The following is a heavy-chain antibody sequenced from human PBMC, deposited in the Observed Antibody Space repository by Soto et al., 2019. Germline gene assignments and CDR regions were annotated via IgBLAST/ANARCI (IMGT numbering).Heavy chain of an antibody. D-gene: IGHD3-22*01. J-gene: IGHJ4*02. CDR1: RFTFSSYD. CDR3: ARLLSITMIVVVITVFPVRFGY. V-gene: IGHV3-13*05. CDR2: IGTAGDP. Sequence: EVQLVESGGGLVQPGGSLRLSGAASRFTFSSYDMHWVRQATGKGLEWVSGIGTAGDPYYPGSVKGRFTISREHAKNSFYLQMNSMRAGDTAVYYCARLLSITMIVVVITVFPVRFGYWGQGTLVTVSS.